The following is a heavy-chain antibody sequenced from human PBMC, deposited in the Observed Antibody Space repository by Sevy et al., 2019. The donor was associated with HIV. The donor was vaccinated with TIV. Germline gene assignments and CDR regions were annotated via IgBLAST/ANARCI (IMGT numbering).Heavy chain of an antibody. J-gene: IGHJ4*02. CDR1: GYTFTSYA. V-gene: IGHV7-4-1*02. CDR3: ARGEVSGDYEYYFDY. CDR2: INTNTGNP. D-gene: IGHD4-17*01. Sequence: ASVKVSCKASGYTFTSYAMNWVRQAPGQGLEWMGRINTNTGNPTYAQGFTGRFVFSLDTSVSTAYLQISSLKAEDTAVYYCARGEVSGDYEYYFDYWGQGTLVTVSS.